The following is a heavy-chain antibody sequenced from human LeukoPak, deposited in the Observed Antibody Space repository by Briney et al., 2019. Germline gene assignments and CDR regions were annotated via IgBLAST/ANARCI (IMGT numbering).Heavy chain of an antibody. CDR1: GFTFSSYA. D-gene: IGHD6-19*01. J-gene: IGHJ6*02. CDR3: AKLGGSGWYSSYYGMDV. Sequence: GGSLRLSCAASGFTFSSYAMSWVRQAPGKGLEWVSAISGSGGSTYYADSVKGRFTISRDNSKNTLYLQMNSLRAEDTAVYYCAKLGGSGWYSSYYGMDVWGQGTTVTVSS. V-gene: IGHV3-23*01. CDR2: ISGSGGST.